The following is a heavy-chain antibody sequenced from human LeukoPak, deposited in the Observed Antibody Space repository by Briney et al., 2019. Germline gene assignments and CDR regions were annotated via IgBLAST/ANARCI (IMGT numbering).Heavy chain of an antibody. D-gene: IGHD3-10*01. V-gene: IGHV3-7*03. Sequence: PGGPLTLSCVASGFTYCSYWMMWLPQAPGKGLVGVANMQPDGGAKYYVDSVKGRFTISRDNAKNSLYLQMNSLRAEDTAVYYCARETPYGSLTFDYWGQGTRVTVSS. CDR3: ARETPYGSLTFDY. CDR2: MQPDGGAK. CDR1: GFTYCSYW. J-gene: IGHJ4*02.